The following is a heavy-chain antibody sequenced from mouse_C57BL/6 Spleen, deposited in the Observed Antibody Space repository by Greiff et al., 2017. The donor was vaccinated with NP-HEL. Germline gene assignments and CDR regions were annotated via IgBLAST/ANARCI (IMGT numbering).Heavy chain of an antibody. J-gene: IGHJ3*01. V-gene: IGHV5-4*01. Sequence: EVKLVESGGGLVKPGGSLKLSCAASGFTFSSYAMSWVRQTPEKRLEWVATISDGGSYTYYPDNVKGRFTISRDNAKNNLYLQMSHLKSEDTAMYYCAREGDSNYVLAWFAYWGQGTLVTVSA. D-gene: IGHD2-5*01. CDR3: AREGDSNYVLAWFAY. CDR2: ISDGGSYT. CDR1: GFTFSSYA.